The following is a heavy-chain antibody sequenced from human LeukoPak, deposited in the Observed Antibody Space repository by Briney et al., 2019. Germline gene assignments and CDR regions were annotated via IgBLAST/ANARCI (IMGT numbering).Heavy chain of an antibody. D-gene: IGHD3-10*01. Sequence: ASVKVSCKASGYTFTGYYMHWVRQAPGQGLEWMGWINPNSGGTNYAQKFQGRVTMTRDTSISTAYMELSRLRSDDTAVYYCARDSDGGGYFDYWGQGTLVTVSS. J-gene: IGHJ4*02. CDR1: GYTFTGYY. V-gene: IGHV1-2*02. CDR3: ARDSDGGGYFDY. CDR2: INPNSGGT.